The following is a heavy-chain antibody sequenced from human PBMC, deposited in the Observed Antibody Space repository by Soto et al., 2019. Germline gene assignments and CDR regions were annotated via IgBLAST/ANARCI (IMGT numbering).Heavy chain of an antibody. D-gene: IGHD3-9*01. CDR2: MNPNSGNT. J-gene: IGHJ6*03. Sequence: ASVKVSCKASGYTFTSYDINWVRQATGQGLEWMGWMNPNSGNTGYAQKFQGRVTMTRNTSISTAYMELSSLRSEGTAVYYCARGLLDIPTATAENYYYYYMDVWGKGTTVTVSS. V-gene: IGHV1-8*01. CDR1: GYTFTSYD. CDR3: ARGLLDIPTATAENYYYYYMDV.